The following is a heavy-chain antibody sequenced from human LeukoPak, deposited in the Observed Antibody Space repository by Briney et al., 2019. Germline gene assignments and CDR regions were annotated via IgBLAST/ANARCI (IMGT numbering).Heavy chain of an antibody. CDR3: ARLYQGVVTP. Sequence: SETLSLTCTVSGGSISSSSYYWGWIRQPPGKGLEWIGSIYYSGGTYYNPSLKSRVTISVDTSKNQFSLKLSSVTAADTAVYYCARLYQGVVTPWGQGTLVTVSS. J-gene: IGHJ5*02. D-gene: IGHD2-21*02. CDR2: IYYSGGT. CDR1: GGSISSSSYY. V-gene: IGHV4-39*01.